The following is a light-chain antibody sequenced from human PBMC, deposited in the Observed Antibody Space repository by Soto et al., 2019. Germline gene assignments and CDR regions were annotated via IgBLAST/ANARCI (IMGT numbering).Light chain of an antibody. V-gene: IGLV2-8*01. CDR3: SSFAGSKNFTYV. CDR2: EIN. J-gene: IGLJ1*01. Sequence: QSVLTQPPSASGSPGQSVTISCTGTSSDVGAYDYVSWYQQHPGKAPKLMIYEINKRPSGVPDRFSGSKSGNKASLTVSGLQAEDEDDYYCSSFAGSKNFTYVFGTGTKVTV. CDR1: SSDVGAYDY.